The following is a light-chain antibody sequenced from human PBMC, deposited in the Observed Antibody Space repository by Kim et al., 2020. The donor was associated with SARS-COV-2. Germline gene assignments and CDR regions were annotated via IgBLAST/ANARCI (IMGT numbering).Light chain of an antibody. J-gene: IGLJ2*01. CDR1: SSDVGGYNY. Sequence: QSALTQPASVSASPGQSITISCTGASSDVGGYNYVSWYQQHPGKAPRLLIYDVSKRPSGVSDRFSGSRSGNTASLTISGLQAEDETDYYCCSYTSGKTLIFGGGTKVTVL. CDR3: CSYTSGKTLI. CDR2: DVS. V-gene: IGLV2-14*03.